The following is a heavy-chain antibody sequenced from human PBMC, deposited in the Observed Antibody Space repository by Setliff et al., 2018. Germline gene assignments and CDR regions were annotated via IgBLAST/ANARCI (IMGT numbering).Heavy chain of an antibody. CDR1: GFTFRIYW. CDR3: AKDIVGYSSTWPKRDYFDY. J-gene: IGHJ4*02. V-gene: IGHV3-23*01. Sequence: GGSLRLSCSASGFTFRIYWMSWVRQAPGKGLEWVSTISDTAIGIYYADSVRGRFTISRDNSKKTLHLQMNSLRAEDTAIYYCAKDIVGYSSTWPKRDYFDYWGQGTLVTVSS. D-gene: IGHD6-13*01. CDR2: ISDTAIGI.